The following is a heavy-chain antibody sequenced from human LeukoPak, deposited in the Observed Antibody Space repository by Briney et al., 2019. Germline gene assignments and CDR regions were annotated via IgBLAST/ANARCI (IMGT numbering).Heavy chain of an antibody. J-gene: IGHJ4*02. D-gene: IGHD5-18*01. CDR1: GFTFSNYS. CDR3: AKPLDTAMVVTPFDY. V-gene: IGHV3-21*01. Sequence: PGGSLRLSCAASGFTFSNYSMNWVRQAPGKGLEWVSSISSRSSYIYYADSVKGRFSISRDNAKNSLYLQMNSLRAEDTAVYYCAKPLDTAMVVTPFDYWGQGTLVTVSS. CDR2: ISSRSSYI.